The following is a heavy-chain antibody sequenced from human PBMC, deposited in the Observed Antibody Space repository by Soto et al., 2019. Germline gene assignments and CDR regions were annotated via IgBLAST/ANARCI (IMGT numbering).Heavy chain of an antibody. Sequence: PGGSLRLSWAASGFTFSSYAMSWVRQAPGKGLEWVSAISGSGGSTYYADSVKGRFTISRDNSKNTLYLQMSSLRAEDTAVYYCAKDPSQLELAYGMDVWGQGTTVTVSS. CDR2: ISGSGGST. CDR3: AKDPSQLELAYGMDV. CDR1: GFTFSSYA. V-gene: IGHV3-23*01. J-gene: IGHJ6*02. D-gene: IGHD1-1*01.